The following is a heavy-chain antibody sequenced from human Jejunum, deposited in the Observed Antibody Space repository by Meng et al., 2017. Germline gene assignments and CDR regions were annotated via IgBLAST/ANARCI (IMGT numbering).Heavy chain of an antibody. J-gene: IGHJ4*02. CDR2: INPKNGDT. V-gene: IGHV1-2*02. CDR1: GYTFTAFF. Sequence: ASVKVSCKASGYTFTAFFLHWLRQAPGQGPEWMGWINPKNGDTDYAQNFQGRVTMTSDPSISTAYMEVSGLRSDDTAVYFCAAQGRYFDWLIDDWGQGTLVTVSS. D-gene: IGHD3-9*01. CDR3: AAQGRYFDWLIDD.